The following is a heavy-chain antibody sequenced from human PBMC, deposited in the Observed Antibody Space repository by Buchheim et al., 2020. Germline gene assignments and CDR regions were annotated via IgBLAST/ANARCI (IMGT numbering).Heavy chain of an antibody. Sequence: EVQLLESGGGLVQPGGSLRLSCAASGFTISSYAMRWVRQAPGKGLVWVSTIGSGGNTYYADSVKGRFTISRDNSKNTLSVQMHSLRAEDTAVYYCAKGGPSSLYYFDYWGQGTL. CDR2: IGSGGNT. J-gene: IGHJ4*02. CDR3: AKGGPSSLYYFDY. CDR1: GFTISSYA. D-gene: IGHD5-12*01. V-gene: IGHV3-23*01.